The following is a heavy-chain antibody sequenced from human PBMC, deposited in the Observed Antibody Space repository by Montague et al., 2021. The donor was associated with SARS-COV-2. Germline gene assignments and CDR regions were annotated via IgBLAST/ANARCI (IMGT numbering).Heavy chain of an antibody. CDR2: INYSGST. V-gene: IGHV4-34*01. J-gene: IGHJ5*02. Sequence: SETLSLTCAVYGGSFSGYYWSWIRQPPGKGLEWIGEINYSGSTNYNPSLKSRVTISVDTSKNQFSLKLSSVTAADTAVYYCARGYDYVWGSYRYLHWFDPWGQGTLVTVSS. CDR3: ARGYDYVWGSYRYLHWFDP. D-gene: IGHD3-16*02. CDR1: GGSFSGYY.